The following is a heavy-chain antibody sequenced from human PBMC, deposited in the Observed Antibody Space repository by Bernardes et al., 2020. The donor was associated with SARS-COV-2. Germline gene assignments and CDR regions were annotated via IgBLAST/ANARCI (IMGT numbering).Heavy chain of an antibody. CDR1: GYSFTAYV. CDR2: ISAYNGYT. V-gene: IGHV1-18*01. CDR3: ARGLISDCSGGRCYPDYGDYFDY. J-gene: IGHJ4*02. Sequence: ASVKVSCKTSGYSFTAYVIIWVRQAPGQGLESMGWISAYNGYTNYAQKFQGRVTMTTDTSTSTAYMELRSLRPDDTAVYYCARGLISDCSGGRCYPDYGDYFDYWGQGTLLTVSS. D-gene: IGHD2-15*01.